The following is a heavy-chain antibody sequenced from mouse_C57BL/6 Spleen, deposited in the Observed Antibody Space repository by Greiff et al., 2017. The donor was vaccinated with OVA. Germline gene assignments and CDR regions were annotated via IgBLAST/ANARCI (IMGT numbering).Heavy chain of an antibody. CDR2: ISGGGGNT. D-gene: IGHD2-2*01. CDR3: ARQGIYYGYDGYAMDY. Sequence: EVHLVESGGGLVKPGGSLKLSCAASGFTFSSYTMSWVRQTPEKRLEWVATISGGGGNTYYPDSVKGRFTISRDNAKNTLYLQMSSLRSEDTALYYCARQGIYYGYDGYAMDYWGQGTSVTVSS. V-gene: IGHV5-9*01. CDR1: GFTFSSYT. J-gene: IGHJ4*01.